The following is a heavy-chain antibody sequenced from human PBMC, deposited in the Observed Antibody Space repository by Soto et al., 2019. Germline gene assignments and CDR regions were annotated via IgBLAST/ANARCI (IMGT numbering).Heavy chain of an antibody. J-gene: IGHJ5*02. Sequence: GGSLRLSCAASGFTFSSYGMHWVRQAPGKGLEWVAVIWYDGSNKYYADSVKGRFTISRDNSKNTLYLQMNSLRAEDTAVYYCARDPNSSSWYLNWFGPWGQGTLVTVSS. CDR3: ARDPNSSSWYLNWFGP. CDR2: IWYDGSNK. CDR1: GFTFSSYG. D-gene: IGHD6-13*01. V-gene: IGHV3-33*01.